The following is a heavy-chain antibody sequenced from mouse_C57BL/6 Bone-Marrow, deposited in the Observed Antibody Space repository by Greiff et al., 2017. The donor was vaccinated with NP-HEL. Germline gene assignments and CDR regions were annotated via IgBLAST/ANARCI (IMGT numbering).Heavy chain of an antibody. CDR3: APDGNGTPRYWYFDV. D-gene: IGHD1-1*01. V-gene: IGHV1-19*01. Sequence: EVQLQQSGPVLVKPGASVKMSCKASGYTFTDYYMNWVKQSHGKSLEWIGVINPYNGGTSYNQKFKGKATLTVDKSSSTAYMELNSLTSEDSAVYYCAPDGNGTPRYWYFDVWGTGTTVTVSS. CDR1: GYTFTDYY. J-gene: IGHJ1*03. CDR2: INPYNGGT.